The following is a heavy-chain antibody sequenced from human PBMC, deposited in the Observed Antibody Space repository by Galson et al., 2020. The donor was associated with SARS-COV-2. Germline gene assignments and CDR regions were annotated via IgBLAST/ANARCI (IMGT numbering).Heavy chain of an antibody. Sequence: ASVTVSCKPSGYTFTGHYMHWVRQAPGQGLEWMGWINPNSGGTKYAQQFPGRVTMTRDTSISTAYMELSRLRSDDTAIYYCARAGQSPDYYYYYNRDVWGQGTTVTVSS. D-gene: IGHD3-10*01. CDR2: INPNSGGT. J-gene: IGHJ6*02. CDR3: ARAGQSPDYYYYYNRDV. CDR1: GYTFTGHY. V-gene: IGHV1-2*02.